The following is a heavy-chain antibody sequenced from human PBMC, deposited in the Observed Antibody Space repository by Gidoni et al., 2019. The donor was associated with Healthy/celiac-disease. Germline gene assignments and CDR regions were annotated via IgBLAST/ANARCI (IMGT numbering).Heavy chain of an antibody. D-gene: IGHD6-6*01. CDR2: IYHSGST. V-gene: IGHV4-38-2*02. CDR1: GYSISSGYY. CDR3: ARITAPHAFDI. Sequence: QVQLQESGPGLVKPSETLSLTCTVSGYSISSGYYWGWIRQPPGKGLEWIGSIYHSGSTYYNPSLKSRVTISVDTSKNQFSLKLSSVTAADTAVYYCARITAPHAFDIWGQGTMVTVSS. J-gene: IGHJ3*02.